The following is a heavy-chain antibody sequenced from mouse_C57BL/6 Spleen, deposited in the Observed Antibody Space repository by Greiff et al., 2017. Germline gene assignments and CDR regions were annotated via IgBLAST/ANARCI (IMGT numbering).Heavy chain of an antibody. V-gene: IGHV7-3*01. D-gene: IGHD2-3*01. Sequence: EVKLMESGGGLVQPGGSLSLSCAASGFTFTDYYMSWVRQPPGKALEWLGFIRNKANGYTTEYSASVKGRFTISRDNSQSILYLQMNALRAEDSATYYCARSLRWLLRKGYAMDYWGQGTSVTVSS. CDR3: ARSLRWLLRKGYAMDY. CDR1: GFTFTDYY. CDR2: IRNKANGYTT. J-gene: IGHJ4*01.